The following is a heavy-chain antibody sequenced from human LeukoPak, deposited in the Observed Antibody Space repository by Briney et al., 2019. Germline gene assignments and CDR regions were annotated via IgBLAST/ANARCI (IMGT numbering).Heavy chain of an antibody. J-gene: IGHJ4*02. CDR3: AREGPSYYVWGSYRFPYYFDY. V-gene: IGHV4-38-2*02. Sequence: SETLSLTCTVSGYSISSGYYWGWIRQPPGKGLEWIGSIYHSGSTYYNPSLKSRVTISVDTSKNQFSLKLSSVTAADTAVYYCAREGPSYYVWGSYRFPYYFDYWGQGTLVTVSS. CDR2: IYHSGST. CDR1: GYSISSGYY. D-gene: IGHD3-16*02.